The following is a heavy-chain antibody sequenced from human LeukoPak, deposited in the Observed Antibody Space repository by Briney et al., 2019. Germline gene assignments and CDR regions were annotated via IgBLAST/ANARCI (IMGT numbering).Heavy chain of an antibody. D-gene: IGHD1-26*01. CDR1: GYRFTGYY. CDR3: ARASSNSGSYHDLDY. CDR2: VNPNSGGT. Sequence: GASVKVSCKASGYRFTGYYMHWVRQAPGQGLEWMGWVNPNSGGTNYAQKLQGRVTMTTDTSTSTAYMELRSLRSDDTAVYYCARASSNSGSYHDLDYWGQGTLVTVSS. J-gene: IGHJ4*02. V-gene: IGHV1-2*02.